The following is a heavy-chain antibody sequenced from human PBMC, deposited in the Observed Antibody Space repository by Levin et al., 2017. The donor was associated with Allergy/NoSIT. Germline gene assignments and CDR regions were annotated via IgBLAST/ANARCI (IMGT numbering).Heavy chain of an antibody. V-gene: IGHV4-39*01. J-gene: IGHJ6*02. D-gene: IGHD6-13*01. Sequence: SETLSLTCTVSGGSISSSSYYWGWIRQPPGKGLEWIGSIYYSGSTYYNPSLKSRVTISVDTSKNQFSLKLSSVTAADTAVYYCARHPHSSSWSLYYYYYGMDVWGQGTTVTVSS. CDR1: GGSISSSSYY. CDR3: ARHPHSSSWSLYYYYYGMDV. CDR2: IYYSGST.